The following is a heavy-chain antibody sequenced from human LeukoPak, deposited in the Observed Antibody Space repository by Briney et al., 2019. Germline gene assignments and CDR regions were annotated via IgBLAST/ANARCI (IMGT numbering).Heavy chain of an antibody. J-gene: IGHJ3*02. CDR1: GFTFSSYV. CDR2: ISGSSNST. D-gene: IGHD3-22*01. V-gene: IGHV3-23*01. Sequence: GGSLRLSCAASGFTFSSYVMSWVRQAPGEGLEWVSAISGSSNSTYYAASLKGRFTISRDNSKNTLYLQMSSLRAEDTAAYYCARIRGGYYSDAFDIWGQGTTVTVSS. CDR3: ARIRGGYYSDAFDI.